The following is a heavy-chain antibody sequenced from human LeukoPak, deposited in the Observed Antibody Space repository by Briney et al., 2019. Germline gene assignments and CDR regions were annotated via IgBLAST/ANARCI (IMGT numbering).Heavy chain of an antibody. CDR1: GFIVSSNY. D-gene: IGHD3-10*01. CDR3: ARGDITLFDY. CDR2: IYSGAST. J-gene: IGHJ4*02. V-gene: IGHV3-53*01. Sequence: GGSLRLSCAASGFIVSSNYMSWVRQAPGKGLEWVSVIYSGASTHYADSVKGRFTIPRDTSKNTLYLQMNSLRPEDTAMYYCARGDITLFDYWGQGTLVTVSS.